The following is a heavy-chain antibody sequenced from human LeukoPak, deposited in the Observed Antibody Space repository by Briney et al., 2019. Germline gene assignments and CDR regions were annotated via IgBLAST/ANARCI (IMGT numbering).Heavy chain of an antibody. Sequence: GGSLRLSCAASGFTFSTYPMHWVRQAPGKGLEWVAVVADDGKDKHYVESVKGRFTISRDNSKNTLYLQMNSLRVEVTAVYYCARDRHIAGAGYYFDYWGQGTLVTVSS. V-gene: IGHV3-30*04. J-gene: IGHJ4*02. D-gene: IGHD6-19*01. CDR2: VADDGKDK. CDR3: ARDRHIAGAGYYFDY. CDR1: GFTFSTYP.